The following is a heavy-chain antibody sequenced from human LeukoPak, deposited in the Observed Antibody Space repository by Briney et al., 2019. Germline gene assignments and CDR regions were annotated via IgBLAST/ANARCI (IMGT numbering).Heavy chain of an antibody. CDR3: AKPYYYDSSGRLRGDY. J-gene: IGHJ4*02. CDR2: IRYDGSNK. Sequence: GGSLRPSCAASGFTFSSYGMHWVRQAPGKGLEWVAFIRYDGSNKYYADSVKGRFTISRDNSKNTLYLQMNSLRAEDTAVCYCAKPYYYDSSGRLRGDYWGQGTLVTVSS. V-gene: IGHV3-30*02. D-gene: IGHD3-22*01. CDR1: GFTFSSYG.